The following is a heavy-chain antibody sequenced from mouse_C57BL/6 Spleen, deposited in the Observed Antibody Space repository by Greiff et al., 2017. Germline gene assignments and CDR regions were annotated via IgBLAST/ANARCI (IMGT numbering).Heavy chain of an antibody. CDR2: IYPGDGDT. CDR3: AREDYYCSSAWFAY. CDR1: GYAFSSYW. V-gene: IGHV1-80*01. D-gene: IGHD1-1*01. Sequence: QVQLQQSGAELVKPGASVKISCKASGYAFSSYWMNWVKQRPGKGLEWIGQIYPGDGDTNYNGKFKGKATLTADKSSSTAYMQLSSLTSEDSAVYFCAREDYYCSSAWFAYWGQGTLVTVSA. J-gene: IGHJ3*01.